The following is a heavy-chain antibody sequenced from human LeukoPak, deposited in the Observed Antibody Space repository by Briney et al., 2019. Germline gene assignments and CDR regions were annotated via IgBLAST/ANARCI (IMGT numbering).Heavy chain of an antibody. CDR2: IYYSGST. V-gene: IGHV4-39*07. D-gene: IGHD3-10*01. CDR1: GGSISSSSYY. J-gene: IGHJ6*03. CDR3: ASSDGSGSYIAYYYYYMDV. Sequence: PSETLSLTCTVSGGSISSSSYYWGWIRQPPGKGLEWIGSIYYSGSTYYNPSLKSRVTISVDTSKNQFSLKLSSVTAADTAVYYCASSDGSGSYIAYYYYYMDVWGKGTTVTVSS.